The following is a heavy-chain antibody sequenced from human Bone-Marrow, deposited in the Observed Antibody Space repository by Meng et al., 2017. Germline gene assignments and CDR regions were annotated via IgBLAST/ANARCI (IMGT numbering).Heavy chain of an antibody. V-gene: IGHV1-69*13. D-gene: IGHD1-26*01. J-gene: IGHJ6*02. CDR1: VGTFSSYA. Sequence: SVKVSCKASVGTFSSYAISWVRQAPGQGLEWMGGIIPIFGTANYAQKFQGRVTITADESTSTAYMELSSLRSEDTAVYYCARSIVGAEYYYYGMDVWGQGTTVTVSS. CDR3: ARSIVGAEYYYYGMDV. CDR2: IIPIFGTA.